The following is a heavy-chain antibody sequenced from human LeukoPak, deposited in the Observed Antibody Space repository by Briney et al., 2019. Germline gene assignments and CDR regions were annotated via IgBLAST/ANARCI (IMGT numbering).Heavy chain of an antibody. D-gene: IGHD6-19*01. Sequence: GGSLRLSCAASGVTLRNYAMTWIRQAPGKGLQWVSVIYSGGSTYYADSVKGRFTISRDNSKNTLYLQMNSLRAEDTAVYYCARDNPNSSGYCWGQGTLVSVSS. CDR1: GVTLRNYA. CDR3: ARDNPNSSGYC. V-gene: IGHV3-66*01. CDR2: IYSGGST. J-gene: IGHJ4*02.